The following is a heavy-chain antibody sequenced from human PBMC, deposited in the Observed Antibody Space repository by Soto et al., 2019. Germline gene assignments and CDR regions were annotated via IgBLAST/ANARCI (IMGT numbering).Heavy chain of an antibody. CDR1: GFTVSSNY. CDR3: ARDVGTYGHGPLGY. V-gene: IGHV3-66*01. J-gene: IGHJ4*02. Sequence: EVHLVESGGGLVQPGGSLRLSCAASGFTVSSNYMTWVRQVPGKGLEWVSVIYSGGSTYYADSVKGRFTISRDNSKNTLYVQMNSLRAEATAVYYCARDVGTYGHGPLGYWGQGTLVTVSS. CDR2: IYSGGST. D-gene: IGHD4-17*01.